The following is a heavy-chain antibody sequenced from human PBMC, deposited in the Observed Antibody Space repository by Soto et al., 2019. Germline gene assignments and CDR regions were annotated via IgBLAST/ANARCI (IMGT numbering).Heavy chain of an antibody. CDR2: ISGSGGST. J-gene: IGHJ4*02. CDR1: GFTFSSYA. Sequence: EVPLLESGGGLVQPGGSLRLSCAASGFTFSSYAMSWVRQAPGKGLEWVSAISGSGGSTYYADSVKGRFTISRDNSKNTLYLQMNSLRAEDTAVYYCAKDRGAVWLRGVFDYWGQGTLVTVSS. CDR3: AKDRGAVWLRGVFDY. V-gene: IGHV3-23*01. D-gene: IGHD3-10*01.